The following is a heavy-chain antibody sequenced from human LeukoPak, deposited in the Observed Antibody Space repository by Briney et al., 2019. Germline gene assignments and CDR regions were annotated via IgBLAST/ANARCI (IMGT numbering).Heavy chain of an antibody. CDR3: ARGPRGGVATTSNWFDP. CDR2: IYYSGST. CDR1: GGSISSGGYY. Sequence: SRTLSLTCTVSGGSISSGGYYWSWIRQHPGKGLEWIGYIYYSGSTYYNPSLKSRVTIPVDTSKNQFSLKLSSVTAADTAVYYCARGPRGGVATTSNWFDPWGQGTLVTVSS. V-gene: IGHV4-31*03. J-gene: IGHJ5*02. D-gene: IGHD5-12*01.